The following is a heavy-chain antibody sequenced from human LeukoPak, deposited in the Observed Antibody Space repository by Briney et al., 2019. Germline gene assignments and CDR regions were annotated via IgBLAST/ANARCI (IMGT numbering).Heavy chain of an antibody. Sequence: GGSLRLSCAASGFTFSSYSMNWVRQAPGKGLEWVSYISSGSSTIYYADSVKGRFTISRDNAKNSLYLQMNSLRAEDTAVYYCARENYDILTGYYIDHFDYWGQGTLVTVSS. CDR3: ARENYDILTGYYIDHFDY. D-gene: IGHD3-9*01. CDR2: ISSGSSTI. V-gene: IGHV3-48*01. CDR1: GFTFSSYS. J-gene: IGHJ4*02.